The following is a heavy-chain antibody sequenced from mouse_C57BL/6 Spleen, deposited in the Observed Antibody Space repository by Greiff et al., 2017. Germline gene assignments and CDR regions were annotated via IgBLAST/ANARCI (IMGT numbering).Heavy chain of an antibody. CDR3: ARYGNYEGYFDY. V-gene: IGHV1-55*01. D-gene: IGHD2-1*01. CDR2: IYPGSGST. Sequence: QVHVKQPGAELVKPGASVKMSCKASGYTFTSYWITWVKQRPGQGLEWIGDIYPGSGSTNYNEKFKSKATLTVDTSSSTAYMQLSSLTSEDSAVYYCARYGNYEGYFDYWGQGTTLTVSS. CDR1: GYTFTSYW. J-gene: IGHJ2*01.